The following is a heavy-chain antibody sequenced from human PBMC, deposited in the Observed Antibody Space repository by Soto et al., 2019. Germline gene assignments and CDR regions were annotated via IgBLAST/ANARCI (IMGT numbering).Heavy chain of an antibody. V-gene: IGHV5-10-1*01. CDR3: ARRVGSGYSYGPFDY. CDR1: GYTFTSYW. Sequence: EVQLVQSGAEVKKPGESLRISCKGSGYTFTSYWISWVRQMPGKGLEWMGRIDPSDSYTNYSPSFQGHVTISADKSIRTAYLQWSSLKASDTAMYYCARRVGSGYSYGPFDYWGQGTLVTVSS. J-gene: IGHJ4*02. D-gene: IGHD5-18*01. CDR2: IDPSDSYT.